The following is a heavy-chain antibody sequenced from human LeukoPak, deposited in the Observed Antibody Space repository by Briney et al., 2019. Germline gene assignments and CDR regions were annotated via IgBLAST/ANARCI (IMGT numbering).Heavy chain of an antibody. CDR1: GDSISSGGSY. V-gene: IGHV4-31*03. CDR2: IYYTGST. D-gene: IGHD1-1*01. J-gene: IGHJ4*02. Sequence: SETLSLTCTVSGDSISSGGSYWSWIRQHPGKGLEWIGYIYYTGSTHYNPSLKSRVTISVDRSKNQFPLKLSSVTAADTAVYYCARVAQQRDYLDYWGQGTLVTVSS. CDR3: ARVAQQRDYLDY.